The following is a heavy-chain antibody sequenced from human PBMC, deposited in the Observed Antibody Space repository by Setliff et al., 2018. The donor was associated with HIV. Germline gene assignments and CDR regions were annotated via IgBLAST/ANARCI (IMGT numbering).Heavy chain of an antibody. D-gene: IGHD4-4*01. Sequence: SVKVSCKASGGTFSSYTISWVRQAPGQGLEWMGGIIPIFGTTNYAQKFQGRVTITADESTSTAYMELSSLRSEDTAVYYCAMSMTTYPVSRAFDIWGQGTTVTVSS. CDR1: GGTFSSYT. V-gene: IGHV1-69*13. CDR3: AMSMTTYPVSRAFDI. J-gene: IGHJ3*02. CDR2: IIPIFGTT.